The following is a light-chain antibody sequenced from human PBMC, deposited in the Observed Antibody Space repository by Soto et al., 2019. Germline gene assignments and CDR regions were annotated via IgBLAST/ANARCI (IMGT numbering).Light chain of an antibody. CDR1: QDIDKF. V-gene: IGKV1-33*01. CDR3: QQYDDLPIT. Sequence: DIQRTQSPSSLSASVGDRVTITCQASQDIDKFLNWYQQKPGKPPKLLIDDASNLATGVPSRFSGRGSGTDFTFTISSLQPEDVATYYCQQYDDLPITFGQGTRLEIK. J-gene: IGKJ5*01. CDR2: DAS.